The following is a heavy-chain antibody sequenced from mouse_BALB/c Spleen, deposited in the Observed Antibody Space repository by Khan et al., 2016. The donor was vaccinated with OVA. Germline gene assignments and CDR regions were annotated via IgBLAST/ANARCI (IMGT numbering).Heavy chain of an antibody. Sequence: QVQLKQSGPELVRPGASVKMSCKAPGYTFTSFWIHWVKQRPGQGLEWIGMIDPSKSETRLNQKFKDKATLNVDKSSNTAYMQLSRLTSEDSAIXYCARGGYGSPFAYWGQGTLVTVSA. D-gene: IGHD1-1*01. J-gene: IGHJ3*01. CDR3: ARGGYGSPFAY. CDR1: GYTFTSFW. CDR2: IDPSKSET. V-gene: IGHV1S127*01.